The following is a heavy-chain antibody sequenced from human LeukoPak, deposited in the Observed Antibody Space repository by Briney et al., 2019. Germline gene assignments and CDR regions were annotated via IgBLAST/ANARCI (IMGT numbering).Heavy chain of an antibody. Sequence: GGSLRLSCAASGFTFSSYGMHWVRQAPGKGLEWVALLSYDGSDTYYADSVKGRFTISRDNAKNSLYLQMNSLRAEDTAVYYCAIYGDYVHYWGQGTLVTVSS. CDR2: LSYDGSDT. V-gene: IGHV3-30*03. CDR3: AIYGDYVHY. CDR1: GFTFSSYG. D-gene: IGHD4-17*01. J-gene: IGHJ4*02.